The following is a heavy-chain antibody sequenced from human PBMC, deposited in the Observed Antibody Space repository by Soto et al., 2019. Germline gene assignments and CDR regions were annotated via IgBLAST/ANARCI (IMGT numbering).Heavy chain of an antibody. J-gene: IGHJ4*02. CDR2: IYYSGST. D-gene: IGHD3-22*01. Sequence: SETLSLTCTVSGGSISSSSYYWGWIRQPPGKGLEWIGSIYYSGSTYYNPSLKSRVTISVDTSKNQFSLKLSSVTAADTAVYYCARQFNMAITAIPHDHDYWGQGTLVTVSS. CDR3: ARQFNMAITAIPHDHDY. CDR1: GGSISSSSYY. V-gene: IGHV4-39*01.